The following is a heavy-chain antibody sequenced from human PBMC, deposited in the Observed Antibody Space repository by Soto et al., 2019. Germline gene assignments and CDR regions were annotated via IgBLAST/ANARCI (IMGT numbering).Heavy chain of an antibody. CDR2: ISYDGSNK. J-gene: IGHJ4*02. CDR3: ARPYSSGWYGDLDY. V-gene: IGHV3-30-3*01. Sequence: GGSLRLSCTASGFTFSSYAMHWVRQAPGKGLEWVAVISYDGSNKYYADSVKGRFTISRDNSKNTMYLQMNSLRVEDTAVYYCARPYSSGWYGDLDYWGQGTLVTVSS. D-gene: IGHD6-19*01. CDR1: GFTFSSYA.